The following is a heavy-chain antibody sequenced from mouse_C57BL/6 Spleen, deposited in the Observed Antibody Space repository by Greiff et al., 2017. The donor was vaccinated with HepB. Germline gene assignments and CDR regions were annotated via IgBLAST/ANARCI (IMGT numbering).Heavy chain of an antibody. CDR3: ARGATMVTRGRFAY. D-gene: IGHD2-13*01. CDR1: GYTFTSYW. J-gene: IGHJ3*01. Sequence: QVQLQQPGAELVKPGASVKLSCKASGYTFTSYWMQWVKQRPGQGLEWIGEIDPSDSYTNYHQKFKGKATLTVDTSSSTAYMQLSSLTSADSAGYSCARGATMVTRGRFAYWGQGTLVNVSA. CDR2: IDPSDSYT. V-gene: IGHV1-50*01.